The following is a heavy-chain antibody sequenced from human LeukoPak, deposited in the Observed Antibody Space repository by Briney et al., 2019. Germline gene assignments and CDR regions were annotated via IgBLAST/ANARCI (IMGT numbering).Heavy chain of an antibody. CDR1: GFIFTNYF. D-gene: IGHD3-3*01. Sequence: GGSLRLSCAASGFIFTNYFMSWVRQAPGKGLEWVASIKHDRSEKYYVDSVRGRFTISRDNTMNSLYLQMSSLRAEDTAVYYCATDRGWRTSGYYLYYFEYWGQGTLVTYSS. J-gene: IGHJ4*02. CDR3: ATDRGWRTSGYYLYYFEY. V-gene: IGHV3-7*01. CDR2: IKHDRSEK.